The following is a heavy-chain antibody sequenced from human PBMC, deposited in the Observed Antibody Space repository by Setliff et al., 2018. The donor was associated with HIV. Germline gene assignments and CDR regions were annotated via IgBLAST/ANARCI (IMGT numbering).Heavy chain of an antibody. V-gene: IGHV1-2*04. CDR2: INPYSGGT. CDR1: GYTFTAYY. J-gene: IGHJ3*02. CDR3: VREVRAAYKGPLWFGQSDPRPDTFDI. D-gene: IGHD3-10*01. Sequence: ASVKVSCKASGYTFTAYYIHWVRQAPGQGLEWMGWINPYSGGTNYAQNFQGWVTMTRDTSITTAYMELSRLTSDDTALYFCVREVRAAYKGPLWFGQSDPRPDTFDIWSQGTMVTVSS.